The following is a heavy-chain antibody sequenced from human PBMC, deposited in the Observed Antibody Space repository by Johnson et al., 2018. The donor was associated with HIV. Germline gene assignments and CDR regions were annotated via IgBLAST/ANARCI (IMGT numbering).Heavy chain of an antibody. Sequence: QEQLVESGGGVVQPGRSLRLSCAASGFTFGSYALHWVRQAPGKGLEWVALISYDGDNKYYTDSVKGRFTISRDNSKNTVFLLLNSLRTEDTAVYYCARVRCSGWFDNDAFDFWGQGTMVTVSS. CDR3: ARVRCSGWFDNDAFDF. D-gene: IGHD6-19*01. V-gene: IGHV3-30*04. CDR2: ISYDGDNK. CDR1: GFTFGSYA. J-gene: IGHJ3*01.